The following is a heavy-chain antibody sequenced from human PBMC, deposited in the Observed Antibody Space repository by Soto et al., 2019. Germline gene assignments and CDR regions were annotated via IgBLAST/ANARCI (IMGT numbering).Heavy chain of an antibody. Sequence: EVQLLESGGGLVQPGGYLRLSCAVSGFTFSSYAMSWVRQAPGKGLEWVSSISGSGGSTYYADSVKGRFTISRDNSKNTLYLQMNSLRAEDTAVYYCAKDALGDYYYYGMDVWGQGTTVTVSS. CDR2: ISGSGGST. CDR1: GFTFSSYA. J-gene: IGHJ6*02. CDR3: AKDALGDYYYYGMDV. V-gene: IGHV3-23*01.